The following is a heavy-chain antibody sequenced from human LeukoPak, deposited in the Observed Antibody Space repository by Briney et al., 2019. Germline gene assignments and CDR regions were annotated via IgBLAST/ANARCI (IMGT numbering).Heavy chain of an antibody. CDR2: IKQDGSET. CDR1: RFTFSTYW. D-gene: IGHD3-3*01. CDR3: ARDAAYDFRNPYRYFQH. Sequence: PGGSLRLSCAASRFTFSTYWMTWVRQAPWKGLDWVGNIKQDGSETYYADSLKGRFTISRDNAKSALYLQMNSLRAEDTAVYYCARDAAYDFRNPYRYFQHWGQGTLVTVSS. V-gene: IGHV3-7*01. J-gene: IGHJ1*01.